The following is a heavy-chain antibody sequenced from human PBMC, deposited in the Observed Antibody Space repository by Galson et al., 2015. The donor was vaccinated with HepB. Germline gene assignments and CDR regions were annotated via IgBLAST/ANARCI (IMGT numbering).Heavy chain of an antibody. CDR2: IYTGGST. Sequence: CAASGFTVSSDYMNWVRQAPGEGLEWVSVIYTGGSTYYADSVKGRFTISRDNSKNTVYLQMNSLRPEDTAVYYCARILYNWNLNYYYGMDVWGQGTTVTVSS. D-gene: IGHD1-20*01. J-gene: IGHJ6*02. CDR3: ARILYNWNLNYYYGMDV. CDR1: GFTVSSDY. V-gene: IGHV3-66*02.